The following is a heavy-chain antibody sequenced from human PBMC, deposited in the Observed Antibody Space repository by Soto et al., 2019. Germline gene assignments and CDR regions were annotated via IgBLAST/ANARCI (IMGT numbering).Heavy chain of an antibody. J-gene: IGHJ4*02. CDR2: IIPILGIA. Sequence: QVQLVQSGAEVKKPGSSVKVSCKASGGTFSSYTISWVRQAPGQGLEWMGRIIPILGIANYAQKFQGRVTITADKATSTAGVELSSLRSEDTAVYYCARGKIGVAGTCFDYGGQGTLVAVSS. CDR1: GGTFSSYT. V-gene: IGHV1-69*02. D-gene: IGHD6-19*01. CDR3: ARGKIGVAGTCFDY.